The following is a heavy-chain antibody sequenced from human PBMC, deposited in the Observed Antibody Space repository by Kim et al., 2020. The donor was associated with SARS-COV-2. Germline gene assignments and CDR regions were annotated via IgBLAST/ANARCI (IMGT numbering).Heavy chain of an antibody. CDR1: GGSISSSSYY. Sequence: SETLSLTCTVSGGSISSSSYYWGWIRQPPGKGLEWIGSIYYSGSTYYNPSLKSRVTISVDTSKNQFSLKLSSVTAADTAVYYCARDGLLVNYYYGMDVWGQGTTVTVSS. CDR3: ARDGLLVNYYYGMDV. CDR2: IYYSGST. D-gene: IGHD2-21*01. J-gene: IGHJ6*02. V-gene: IGHV4-39*07.